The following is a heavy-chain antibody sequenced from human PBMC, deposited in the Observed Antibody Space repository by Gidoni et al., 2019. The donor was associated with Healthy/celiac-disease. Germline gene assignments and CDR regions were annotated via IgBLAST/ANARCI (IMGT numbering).Heavy chain of an antibody. Sequence: QVQLVRSGGGLVKPGGSLRLSCAASGFTFSVYYRSWIRQAPGKVLEWVSDISSSISYTNYADSVKGRFTISRDNAKNSLYLQMNSLRAEDTAVYYCARSCGSWLYYFDYWGQGTLVTVSS. CDR1: GFTFSVYY. V-gene: IGHV3-11*05. CDR3: ARSCGSWLYYFDY. D-gene: IGHD2-15*01. CDR2: ISSSISYT. J-gene: IGHJ4*02.